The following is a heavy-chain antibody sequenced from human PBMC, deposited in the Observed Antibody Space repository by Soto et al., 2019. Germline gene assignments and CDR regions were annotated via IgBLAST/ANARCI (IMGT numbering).Heavy chain of an antibody. CDR1: GFTFSSYA. V-gene: IGHV3-30-3*01. CDR3: AREDTAMVTRYYYGMDV. CDR2: ISYDGSNK. Sequence: GGSLRLSCAASGFTFSSYAMHWVRQAPGKGLEWVAVISYDGSNKYYADSVKGRFTISRDNSKNTLYLQMNSLRAEDTAVYYCAREDTAMVTRYYYGMDVWGQGTAVTVSS. D-gene: IGHD5-18*01. J-gene: IGHJ6*02.